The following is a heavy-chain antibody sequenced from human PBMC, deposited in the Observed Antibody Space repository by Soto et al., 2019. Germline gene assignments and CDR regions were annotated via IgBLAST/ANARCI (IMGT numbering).Heavy chain of an antibody. J-gene: IGHJ4*02. D-gene: IGHD6-19*01. CDR3: AKALPQPIIAVAGTACDY. CDR2: ISGSGGST. Sequence: HPGGSLRLSCAASGFTFSSYAMSWVRQAPGKGLEWVSAISGSGGSTYYADSVKGRFTISRDNSKNTLYLQMNSLRAEDTAVYYCAKALPQPIIAVAGTACDYWGQGTLVTVSS. CDR1: GFTFSSYA. V-gene: IGHV3-23*01.